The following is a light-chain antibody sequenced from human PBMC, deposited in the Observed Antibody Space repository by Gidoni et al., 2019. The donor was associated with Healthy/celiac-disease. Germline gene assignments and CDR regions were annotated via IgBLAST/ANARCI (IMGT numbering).Light chain of an antibody. CDR3: QQYGSSHT. CDR2: VAS. CDR1: QRVSSIY. J-gene: IGKJ4*01. V-gene: IGKV3-20*01. Sequence: DIVLTQSPGTLSLSPGERATLSCRASQRVSSIYLAWYQQKPGQAPRLLIYVASSRSTGIPDRFSGSGSGTDFTLTISRLEPEDFAVYYCQQYGSSHTFGGGTKVEIK.